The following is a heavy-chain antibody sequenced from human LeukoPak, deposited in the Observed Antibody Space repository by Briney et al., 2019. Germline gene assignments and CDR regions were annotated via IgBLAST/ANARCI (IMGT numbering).Heavy chain of an antibody. J-gene: IGHJ4*02. Sequence: GGSLRLSCAASGFTFSTYAMSWVRQAPGKGLEWVSSTSGSGGATYYAASVKGRFTISRDNSKDTLFLQMDSLTAEDTAVYYCASSDSDTAMVTNYFDYWGQGTLVTVSS. CDR2: TSGSGGAT. V-gene: IGHV3-23*01. CDR3: ASSDSDTAMVTNYFDY. CDR1: GFTFSTYA. D-gene: IGHD5-18*01.